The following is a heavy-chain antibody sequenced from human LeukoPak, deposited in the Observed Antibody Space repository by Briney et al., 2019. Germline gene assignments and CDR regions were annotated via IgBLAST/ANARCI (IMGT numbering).Heavy chain of an antibody. V-gene: IGHV3-21*01. Sequence: GESLRLSCAASGFTFTSYSMNWIRQAPGKGLEWVSSISVNSDYIYYGDSMKGRFTVSRDNAKNSLYLQMNSLRAEDTAVYYCARVHCSGGGCYQRNDGFEIWGQGTMVTVSS. J-gene: IGHJ3*02. CDR1: GFTFTSYS. CDR3: ARVHCSGGGCYQRNDGFEI. D-gene: IGHD2-15*01. CDR2: ISVNSDYI.